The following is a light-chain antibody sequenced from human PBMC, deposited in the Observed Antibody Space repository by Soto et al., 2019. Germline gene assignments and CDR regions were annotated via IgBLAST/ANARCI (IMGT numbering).Light chain of an antibody. Sequence: EIVLTQSPATLSLSPGERATLSCRASQSVRKYLAWYQQNPGQAPRLLIYDASNSATGIPGRFSGSGSGTDFTLTISSLAPEDFAVYYFQQRSNWPWTFGQGTKVEIK. V-gene: IGKV3-11*01. J-gene: IGKJ1*01. CDR2: DAS. CDR3: QQRSNWPWT. CDR1: QSVRKY.